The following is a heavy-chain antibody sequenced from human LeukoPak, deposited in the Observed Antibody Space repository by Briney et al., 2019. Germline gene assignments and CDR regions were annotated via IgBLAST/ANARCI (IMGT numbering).Heavy chain of an antibody. J-gene: IGHJ5*02. CDR1: GFTFSSYW. Sequence: PGGSLRLSCAASGFTFSSYWMHWVRQAPGRGLGWVSRINSDGSSTSYADSVKGRFTISRDNAKNTLYLQMNSLRAEDTAVYYCARSGAVGNWFDPWGQGTLVTVSS. D-gene: IGHD2-15*01. V-gene: IGHV3-74*01. CDR3: ARSGAVGNWFDP. CDR2: INSDGSST.